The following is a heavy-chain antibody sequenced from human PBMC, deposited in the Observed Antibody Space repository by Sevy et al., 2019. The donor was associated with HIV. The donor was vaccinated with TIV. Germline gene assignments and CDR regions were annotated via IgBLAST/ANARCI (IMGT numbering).Heavy chain of an antibody. Sequence: SGPTLVNPTQTLTLTCTFSGFSLSTSGVGVGWIRQPPGKALELLALISWNDEKRYSPSLKSRLTITKDTSKNQVVLTRTNMDPVDTATYYCAHKPLYCSGGSCYSSAFDIWGQGTMVTVSS. CDR3: AHKPLYCSGGSCYSSAFDI. V-gene: IGHV2-5*01. D-gene: IGHD2-15*01. CDR2: ISWNDEK. CDR1: GFSLSTSGVG. J-gene: IGHJ3*02.